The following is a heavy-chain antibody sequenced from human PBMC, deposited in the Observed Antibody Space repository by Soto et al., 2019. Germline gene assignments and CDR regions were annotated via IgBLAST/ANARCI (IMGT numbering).Heavy chain of an antibody. V-gene: IGHV3-30*18. CDR3: AKQSVWLPQGYFDY. D-gene: IGHD3-22*01. CDR1: GFTFSSYG. CDR2: ISYDGSNK. J-gene: IGHJ4*02. Sequence: ESGGGVVQPGRSLRLSCAASGFTFSSYGMHWVRQAPGKGLEWVAVISYDGSNKYYADSVKGRFTISRDNSKNTLYLQMNSLRAEDTAVYYCAKQSVWLPQGYFDYWGQGTLVTVSS.